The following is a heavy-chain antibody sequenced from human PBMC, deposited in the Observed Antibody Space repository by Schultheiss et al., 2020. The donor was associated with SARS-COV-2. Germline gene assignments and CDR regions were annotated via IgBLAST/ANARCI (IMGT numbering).Heavy chain of an antibody. CDR3: AHRRSSLDTDTFDY. D-gene: IGHD5-18*01. V-gene: IGHV2-70*12. Sequence: SGPTLVKPTQTLTLTCTFSGFSLSTSGMCVSWIRQPPGKALEWLARIDWDDDTYYTTSLKTRLTISKDTSKNQVVLTMTNMDPVDTATYYCAHRRSSLDTDTFDYWGQGTLVTVSS. CDR2: IDWDDDT. CDR1: GFSLSTSGMC. J-gene: IGHJ4*02.